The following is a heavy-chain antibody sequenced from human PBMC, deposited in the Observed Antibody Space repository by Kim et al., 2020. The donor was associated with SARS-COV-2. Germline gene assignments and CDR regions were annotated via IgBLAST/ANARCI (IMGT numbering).Heavy chain of an antibody. D-gene: IGHD3-3*01. CDR1: GFTFSSYS. V-gene: IGHV3-21*01. J-gene: IGHJ4*02. Sequence: GGSLRLSCAASGFTFSSYSMNWVRQAPGKGLEWVSSISSSSSYIYYADLVKGRFTISRDNAKNSLYLQMNSLRAEDTAVYYCARTVLINYDFWSGYYNDPGYWGQGTLVTVSS. CDR3: ARTVLINYDFWSGYYNDPGY. CDR2: ISSSSSYI.